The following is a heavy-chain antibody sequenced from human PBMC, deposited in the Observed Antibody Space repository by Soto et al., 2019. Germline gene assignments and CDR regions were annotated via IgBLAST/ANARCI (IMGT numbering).Heavy chain of an antibody. CDR2: IYHSGST. CDR1: GGSISSSNW. D-gene: IGHD6-6*01. J-gene: IGHJ4*02. Sequence: QVQLQESGPGLVKPSGTLSLTCAVSGGSISSSNWWSWVRQPPGKGLEWIGEIYHSGSTNYNPSLKSRVTXXGXXSHNRFSLKRSSVTAADTAVYYWAQCITALGPIDYWGQGTLVTVSS. CDR3: AQCITALGPIDY. V-gene: IGHV4-4*02.